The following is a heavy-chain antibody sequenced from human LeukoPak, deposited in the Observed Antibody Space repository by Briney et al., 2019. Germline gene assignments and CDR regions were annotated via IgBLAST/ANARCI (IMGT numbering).Heavy chain of an antibody. Sequence: PSETLSLTCTVSGGSISGYYWSWFRQPPGKEVEWIGYIHYSGTTNYNPSLRSRVTISVDRSKNQFSLKLSSVTAADTAVYYCARAVGYGSGSYRGYGMDVWGQGTTVTVSS. D-gene: IGHD3-10*01. CDR1: GGSISGYY. CDR3: ARAVGYGSGSYRGYGMDV. J-gene: IGHJ6*02. CDR2: IHYSGTT. V-gene: IGHV4-59*12.